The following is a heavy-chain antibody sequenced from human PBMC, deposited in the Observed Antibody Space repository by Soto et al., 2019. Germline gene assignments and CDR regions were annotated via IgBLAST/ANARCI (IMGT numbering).Heavy chain of an antibody. CDR2: IYYSGST. CDR3: ARGIAVAGINYGMDV. Sequence: PSETLSLTCTVSGGSISSSSYYWGWIRQPPGKGLEWIGSIYYSGSTYYNPSLKSRVTISVDTSKNQFSLKLSSVTAADTAVYYCARGIAVAGINYGMDVWGQGTTVTVSS. J-gene: IGHJ6*02. D-gene: IGHD6-19*01. V-gene: IGHV4-39*01. CDR1: GGSISSSSYY.